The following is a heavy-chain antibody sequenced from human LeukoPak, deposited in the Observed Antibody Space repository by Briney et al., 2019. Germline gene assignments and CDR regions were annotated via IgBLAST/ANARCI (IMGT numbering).Heavy chain of an antibody. V-gene: IGHV1-69*05. J-gene: IGHJ3*02. CDR3: ARFGSSWDDDAFDI. D-gene: IGHD6-13*01. CDR1: GGTFSSYA. Sequence: GSSVKVSCKASGGTFSSYAISWVRQAPGQGLEWMGGIIPIFGTANYAQKFQGRVTITTDESTSTAYMELSSLRSEDTAVYYCARFGSSWDDDAFDIWGQGTMVTVSS. CDR2: IIPIFGTA.